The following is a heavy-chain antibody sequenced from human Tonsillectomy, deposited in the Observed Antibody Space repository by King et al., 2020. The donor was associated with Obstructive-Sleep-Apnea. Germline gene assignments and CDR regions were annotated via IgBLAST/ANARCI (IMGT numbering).Heavy chain of an antibody. J-gene: IGHJ4*02. CDR3: ARVSSETLGAPVFDY. CDR2: INPNSGGT. CDR1: GYTFTGYY. D-gene: IGHD1-26*01. Sequence: VQLVQSGAEVKKPGASVKVSCKASGYTFTGYYMHWVRQAPGQGLEWMGWINPNSGGTNYAQKFQGRVTMTRDTSISTAYMELSRLRSDDTAVYYCARVSSETLGAPVFDYWGQGTLVTVSS. V-gene: IGHV1-2*02.